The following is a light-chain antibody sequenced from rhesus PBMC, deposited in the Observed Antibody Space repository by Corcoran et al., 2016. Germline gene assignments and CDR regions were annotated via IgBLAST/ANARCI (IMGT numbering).Light chain of an antibody. V-gene: IGKV3-17*01. CDR2: DAS. CDR3: QQYSNWWT. J-gene: IGKJ1*01. Sequence: EIVLTQSPATLSLSPGERATLSCRASQSVSSSLAWYQQKPGQAPRLPIYDASSRATGIPDRFRGSGSGTDFTLTISSLEPEDVGVYYCQQYSNWWTFGQGTKVEIK. CDR1: QSVSSS.